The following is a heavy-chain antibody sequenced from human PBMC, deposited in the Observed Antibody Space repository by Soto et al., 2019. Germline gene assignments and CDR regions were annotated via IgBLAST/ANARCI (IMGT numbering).Heavy chain of an antibody. D-gene: IGHD3-10*01. CDR2: MNPNSGNT. V-gene: IGHV1-8*01. CDR1: GCTFTSYD. J-gene: IGHJ4*02. CDR3: ARGPPDYGSGSYYGY. Sequence: ASVKVSCKASGCTFTSYDINWVRQATGQGLEWMGWMNPNSGNTGYAQKFQGRVTMTRNTSISTAYMELSSLRSEDTAVYYCARGPPDYGSGSYYGYWGQGTLVTVSS.